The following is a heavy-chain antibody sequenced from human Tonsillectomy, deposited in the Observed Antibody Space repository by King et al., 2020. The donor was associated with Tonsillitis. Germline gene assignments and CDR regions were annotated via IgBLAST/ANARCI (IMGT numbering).Heavy chain of an antibody. J-gene: IGHJ4*02. CDR2: VWYDGTIK. V-gene: IGHV3-33*08. D-gene: IGHD6-19*01. CDR3: ARDQGAGLDH. Sequence: VQLVESGGGVVQPGRSLRLSCVASGFTFSNYGIHWFRQAPGQGLEWVTVVWYDGTIKYYAESVQGRFTIARDNSKNTVYLQMNSLRAEDTAVYYCARDQGAGLDHWGQGSPVTVSS. CDR1: GFTFSNYG.